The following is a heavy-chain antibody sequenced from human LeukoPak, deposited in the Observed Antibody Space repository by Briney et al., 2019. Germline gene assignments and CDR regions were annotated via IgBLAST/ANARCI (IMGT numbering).Heavy chain of an antibody. J-gene: IGHJ4*02. CDR2: IFSGGNT. CDR3: ARVGPGYTYVYGAPYYFDS. V-gene: IGHV3-53*04. Sequence: GGSLRLSCAASGFTVSSNYMSWVRQAPGKGLEWVSLIFSGGNTYYADSVKGRFTISRHNSGNTLCLQMNSLRAEDTAVYYCARVGPGYTYVYGAPYYFDSWGQGTLVTVSS. D-gene: IGHD5-18*01. CDR1: GFTVSSNY.